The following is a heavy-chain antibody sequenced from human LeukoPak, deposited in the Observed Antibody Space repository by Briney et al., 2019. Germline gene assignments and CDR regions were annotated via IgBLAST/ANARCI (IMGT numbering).Heavy chain of an antibody. CDR2: IKPDGSQR. V-gene: IGHV3-7*01. CDR1: GFRFRDYW. Sequence: GGSLRLSCAASGFRFRDYWMDWLRQAPGMGLEWVASIKPDGSQRDYVDSVKGRFTISRDNAQNSLSLQMNSLRAEDTAVYYCARDQVDRIWYFDYWGQGTLVTVSS. D-gene: IGHD1-14*01. J-gene: IGHJ4*02. CDR3: ARDQVDRIWYFDY.